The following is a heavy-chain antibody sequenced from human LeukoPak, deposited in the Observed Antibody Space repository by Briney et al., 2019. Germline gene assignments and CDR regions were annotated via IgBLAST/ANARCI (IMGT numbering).Heavy chain of an antibody. D-gene: IGHD6-13*01. Sequence: SETLSLTCAVSGGSISSSNWWSWVRQPPGKGLEWIGEIYHSGSTNYNPSLKSRVTISVDKSKNQFSLKLSSVTAADTAVYYCARLAQQLPSSHYFDYWGQGTLVTVSS. CDR3: ARLAQQLPSSHYFDY. CDR2: IYHSGST. CDR1: GGSISSSNW. J-gene: IGHJ4*02. V-gene: IGHV4-4*02.